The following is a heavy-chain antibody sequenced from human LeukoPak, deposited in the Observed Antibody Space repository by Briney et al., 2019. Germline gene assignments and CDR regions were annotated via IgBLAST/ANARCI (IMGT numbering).Heavy chain of an antibody. D-gene: IGHD3-10*01. CDR2: IWYDGSNK. CDR1: GFTFSSYG. Sequence: GGSLRLSCAASGFTFSSYGMHWVRRAPGKGLEWVAVIWYDGSNKYYADSVKGRFTISRDNSKNTLYLQMNSLRAEDTAVYYCARDLERYYGSGSYLDYWGQGTLVTVSS. CDR3: ARDLERYYGSGSYLDY. J-gene: IGHJ4*02. V-gene: IGHV3-33*01.